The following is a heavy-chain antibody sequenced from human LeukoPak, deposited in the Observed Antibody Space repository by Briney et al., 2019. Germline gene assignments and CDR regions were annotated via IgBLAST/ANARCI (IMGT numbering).Heavy chain of an antibody. CDR1: GGSISSGGYS. CDR3: ARGRLVGATYYYYYGMDV. CDR2: IYHSGST. V-gene: IGHV4-30-2*01. D-gene: IGHD1-26*01. Sequence: PSETLSLTCAVSGGSISSGGYSWSWIRQPPGKGLEWIGYIYHSGSTNYNPSLKSRVTISVDTSKNQFSLKLSSVTAADTAVYYCARGRLVGATYYYYYGMDVWGQGTTVTVSS. J-gene: IGHJ6*02.